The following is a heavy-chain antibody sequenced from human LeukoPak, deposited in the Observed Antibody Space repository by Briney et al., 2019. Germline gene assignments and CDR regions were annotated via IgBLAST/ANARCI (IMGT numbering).Heavy chain of an antibody. V-gene: IGHV6-1*01. Sequence: SQTLSLTCAISGDSVSSNSVTWNWIRQSPSRGLEWLGRTYYRSTWYNDYAVSVRGRITVNPDTSKNQFSLHLNSVTPEDTAVYYCARRLTQYDCFDPWGQGILVTVPS. D-gene: IGHD2-2*01. J-gene: IGHJ5*02. CDR1: GDSVSSNSVT. CDR3: ARRLTQYDCFDP. CDR2: TYYRSTWYN.